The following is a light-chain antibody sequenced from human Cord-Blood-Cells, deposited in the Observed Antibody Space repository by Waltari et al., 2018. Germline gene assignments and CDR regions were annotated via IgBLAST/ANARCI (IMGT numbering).Light chain of an antibody. J-gene: IGLJ2*01. V-gene: IGLV2-23*03. CDR3: CSYAGSSTFRV. Sequence: QSALTQPASASGSPGQSLTISCTGTRRDVGSYNLVSWYQQHPGKAPKLMIYEGSKRPSGVSNRFSGSKSGNTASLTISGLQAEDEADYYCCSYAGSSTFRVFGGGTKLTVL. CDR2: EGS. CDR1: RRDVGSYNL.